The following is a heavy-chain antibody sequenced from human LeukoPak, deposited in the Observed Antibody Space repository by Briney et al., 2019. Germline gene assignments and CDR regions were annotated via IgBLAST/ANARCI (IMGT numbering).Heavy chain of an antibody. CDR2: MNPNSGNT. D-gene: IGHD6-13*01. CDR1: GYTFTSYD. V-gene: IGHV1-8*01. J-gene: IGHJ6*03. CDR3: ARGDTSSSWYPDYYYYYMDV. Sequence: ASVKVSCKASGYTFTSYDINWVRQATGQGLEWMGWMNPNSGNTGYAQKVQGRVTMTRNTSISTAYMELSSLRSEDTAVYYCARGDTSSSWYPDYYYYYMDVWGKGTTVTVSS.